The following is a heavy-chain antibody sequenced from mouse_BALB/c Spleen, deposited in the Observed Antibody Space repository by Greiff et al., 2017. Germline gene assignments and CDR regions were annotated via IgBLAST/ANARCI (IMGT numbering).Heavy chain of an antibody. D-gene: IGHD2-10*02. CDR2: ISNGGGST. Sequence: DVMLVESGGGLVQPGGSLKLSCAASGFTFSSYTMSWVRQTPEKRLEWVAYISNGGGSTYYPDTVKGRFTISRDNAKNTLYLQMSSLKSEDTAMYYCARQKYGNYPWFAYWGQGTLVTVSA. J-gene: IGHJ3*01. CDR3: ARQKYGNYPWFAY. V-gene: IGHV5-12-2*01. CDR1: GFTFSSYT.